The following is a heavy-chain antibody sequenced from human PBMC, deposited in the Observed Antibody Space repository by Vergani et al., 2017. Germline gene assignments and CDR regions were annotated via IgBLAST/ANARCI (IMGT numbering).Heavy chain of an antibody. V-gene: IGHV3-48*01. CDR2: ISSSSSTI. J-gene: IGHJ5*02. Sequence: EVQLVESGGGLVQPGGSLRLSCAASGFTFSSYSMNWVRQAPGKGLEWVSYISSSSSTIYYADSVKGRFTISRDNAKNSLYLQMNSLRAEDTAVYYCARESLTGYYTGSSWFDPWGQGTLVTVSS. CDR1: GFTFSSYS. CDR3: ARESLTGYYTGSSWFDP. D-gene: IGHD3-9*01.